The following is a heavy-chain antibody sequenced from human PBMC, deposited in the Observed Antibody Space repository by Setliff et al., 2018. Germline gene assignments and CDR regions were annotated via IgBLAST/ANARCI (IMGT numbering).Heavy chain of an antibody. CDR1: GYAFPFYY. V-gene: IGHV3-30*02. D-gene: IGHD3-9*01. CDR3: AKVDQFDLEGLDY. CDR2: IRNDGTEK. Sequence: SCKTSGYAFPFYYLHWVRQAPGKGLEWVAFIRNDGTEKFHADPVKGRFTVSRDNSKNTVFLQMNSLTTDDTAVYYCAKVDQFDLEGLDYWGQGALGTVS. J-gene: IGHJ4*02.